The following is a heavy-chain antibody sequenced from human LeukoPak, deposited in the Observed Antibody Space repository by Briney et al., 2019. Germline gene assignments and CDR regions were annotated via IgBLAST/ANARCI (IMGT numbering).Heavy chain of an antibody. Sequence: GGSLRLSCAASGFTVSSNYMNWVRQAPGKGLEWVSVISSGGTTYYADSVKGRFTISRDNPKNTLYLQMNSLRAEDTAVYYCARDSSYYDSSALEAFDIWGQGTMVTVSS. V-gene: IGHV3-53*01. D-gene: IGHD3-22*01. CDR1: GFTVSSNY. J-gene: IGHJ3*02. CDR3: ARDSSYYDSSALEAFDI. CDR2: ISSGGTT.